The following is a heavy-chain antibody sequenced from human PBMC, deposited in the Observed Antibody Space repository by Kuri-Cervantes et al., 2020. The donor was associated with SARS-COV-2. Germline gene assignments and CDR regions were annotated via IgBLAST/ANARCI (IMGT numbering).Heavy chain of an antibody. CDR3: ARRYAFDRFHK. Sequence: GSLRLSCTVSGASISSSTYYWGWIRQSPGKGLEWLGSIYESGDTYYSSSPKSRLSLSVDTSKNQFSLKLTSVTAADTAIYYCARRYAFDRFHKWGQGTQVTISS. J-gene: IGHJ4*02. D-gene: IGHD3-9*01. CDR2: IYESGDT. V-gene: IGHV4-39*01. CDR1: GASISSSTYY.